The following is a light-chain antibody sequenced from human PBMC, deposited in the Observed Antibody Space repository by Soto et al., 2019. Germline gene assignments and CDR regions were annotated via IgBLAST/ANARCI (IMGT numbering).Light chain of an antibody. CDR3: QQYGSSPRT. J-gene: IGKJ1*01. CDR1: QSVSSSY. V-gene: IGKV3-20*01. CDR2: GAS. Sequence: EIVLTQSPGTLSLSPGERATLSCRASQSVSSSYLAWYQQKPGQAPRLLIYGASSRATGIPDRFSGSGSGTDFTLTISRLEPEDSAVYYWQQYGSSPRTFGQGTKVESK.